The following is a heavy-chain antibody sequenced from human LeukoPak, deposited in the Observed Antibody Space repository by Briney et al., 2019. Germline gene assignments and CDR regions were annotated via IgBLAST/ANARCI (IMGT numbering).Heavy chain of an antibody. Sequence: GGSLRLSCAASGFTFSSYAMSWVRQAPGKGLEWVSAISGSGGSTYYADSVKGRFTISRDNSKNTLYLQMNSLRAEDTAVYYCAKDHSLYYYDSSGYPDYWGQGTLVTVSS. V-gene: IGHV3-23*01. CDR2: ISGSGGST. J-gene: IGHJ4*02. D-gene: IGHD3-22*01. CDR3: AKDHSLYYYDSSGYPDY. CDR1: GFTFSSYA.